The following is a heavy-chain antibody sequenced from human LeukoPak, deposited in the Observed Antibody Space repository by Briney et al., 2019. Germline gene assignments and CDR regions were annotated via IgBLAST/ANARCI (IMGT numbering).Heavy chain of an antibody. CDR2: ISAYNGNT. CDR1: GYTFTSYG. D-gene: IGHD2-2*01. Sequence: GASVKVSCKASGYTFTSYGISWVRQAPGQGLEWMGWISAYNGNTNYAQKLQGRVTMTTDTSTSTAYMELRSLRSDDTAVYYCARALPSSTSLYYFDYWGQGTLVTVSS. J-gene: IGHJ4*02. CDR3: ARALPSSTSLYYFDY. V-gene: IGHV1-18*01.